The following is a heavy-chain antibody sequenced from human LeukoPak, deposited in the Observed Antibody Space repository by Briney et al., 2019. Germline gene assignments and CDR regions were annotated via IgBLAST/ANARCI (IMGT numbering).Heavy chain of an antibody. D-gene: IGHD5-12*01. V-gene: IGHV3-30*03. Sequence: PGGSLRLSCAVSGFTVSGNYMSWVRQAPGKGLEWVAIISYDGSKKYYADSVKGRFTISRDNSKNTLYLQMNSLRTEDTAVYYCARSAAAGRIVATFGYWGQGTLVIVSS. CDR1: GFTVSGNY. CDR2: ISYDGSKK. CDR3: ARSAAAGRIVATFGY. J-gene: IGHJ4*02.